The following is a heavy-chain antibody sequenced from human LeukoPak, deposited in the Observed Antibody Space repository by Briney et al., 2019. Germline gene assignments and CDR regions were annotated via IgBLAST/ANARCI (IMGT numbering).Heavy chain of an antibody. Sequence: PGRSLRLSCAASGFTFSSYAMHWVRQAPGKGLEWVAVISYDGSNKYYADSVKGRFTISRDNSKNTLYLQMNSLRAEDTAVYYCAKYYYGSGSYSFGYGMDVWGQGTTVTVSS. CDR3: AKYYYGSGSYSFGYGMDV. CDR2: ISYDGSNK. V-gene: IGHV3-30-3*02. D-gene: IGHD3-10*01. J-gene: IGHJ6*02. CDR1: GFTFSSYA.